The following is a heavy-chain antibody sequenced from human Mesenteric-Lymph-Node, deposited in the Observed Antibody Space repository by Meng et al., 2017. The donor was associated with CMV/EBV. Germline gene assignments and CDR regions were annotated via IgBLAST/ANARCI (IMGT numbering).Heavy chain of an antibody. D-gene: IGHD3-22*01. CDR2: MNPNSGAT. CDR1: GYTFTNYG. V-gene: IGHV1-2*06. J-gene: IGHJ4*02. Sequence: ASVKVSCKASGYTFTNYGINWVRQAPGQGLEWMGRMNPNSGATNYAQKFQGRFTMTRDTSISTIYLELIRLRSDDTAVYYCARALWYDSSGFEYLDYWGQGTLVTVSS. CDR3: ARALWYDSSGFEYLDY.